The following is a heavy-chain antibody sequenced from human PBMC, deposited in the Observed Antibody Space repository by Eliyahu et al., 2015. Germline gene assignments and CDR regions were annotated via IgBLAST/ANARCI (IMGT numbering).Heavy chain of an antibody. D-gene: IGHD1-26*01. Sequence: EVKKPGSSVKVSCKASGGTFSSYAISWVRQAPGQGLEWMGGIIPIFGTANYAQKFQGRVTITTDESTSTAYMELSSLRSEDTAVYYCASVDVSGSYSIRSDAFDIWGQGTMVTVSS. V-gene: IGHV1-69*05. CDR3: ASVDVSGSYSIRSDAFDI. CDR1: GGTFSSYA. J-gene: IGHJ3*02. CDR2: IIPIFGTA.